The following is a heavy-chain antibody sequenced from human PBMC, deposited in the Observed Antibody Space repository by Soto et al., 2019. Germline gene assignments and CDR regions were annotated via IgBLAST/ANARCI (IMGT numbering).Heavy chain of an antibody. Sequence: ASVKVSSKASGYTFTSHGISWVRQATGQGLEWMGWISAYNGNTNYAQKLQGRVTMTTDTSTSTAYMELRSLRSDDTAVYYCAREDDSSGPEGFDYWGQGTLVTVSS. CDR1: GYTFTSHG. D-gene: IGHD3-22*01. J-gene: IGHJ4*02. CDR3: AREDDSSGPEGFDY. V-gene: IGHV1-18*01. CDR2: ISAYNGNT.